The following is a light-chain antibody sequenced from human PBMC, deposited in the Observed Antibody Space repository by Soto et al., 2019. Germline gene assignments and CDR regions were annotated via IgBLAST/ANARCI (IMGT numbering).Light chain of an antibody. Sequence: DIQMTQFPSSLSASVGDTVTITCRASQGIRNDLGWYQQKPGKAPKRLIYAASSLQSGVPSRFSGSGSGTEFTLATSSLQPEDSATFYCLQHSTYPLTFGQGTKVEIK. CDR3: LQHSTYPLT. V-gene: IGKV1-17*01. CDR1: QGIRND. CDR2: AAS. J-gene: IGKJ1*01.